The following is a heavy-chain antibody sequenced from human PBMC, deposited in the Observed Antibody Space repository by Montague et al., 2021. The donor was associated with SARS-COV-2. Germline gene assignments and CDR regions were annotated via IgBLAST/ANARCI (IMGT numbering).Heavy chain of an antibody. CDR3: ARDRTRIVGATDFDY. Sequence: SMRLSCAASGFTFSSYEMNWVRQAPGKGLEWVSYISSSGSTIYYXDSVKGRFTISRDNAKNSLYLQMNSLRAEDTAVYYCARDRTRIVGATDFDYWGQGTLVTVSS. J-gene: IGHJ4*02. CDR1: GFTFSSYE. D-gene: IGHD1-26*01. V-gene: IGHV3-48*03. CDR2: ISSSGSTI.